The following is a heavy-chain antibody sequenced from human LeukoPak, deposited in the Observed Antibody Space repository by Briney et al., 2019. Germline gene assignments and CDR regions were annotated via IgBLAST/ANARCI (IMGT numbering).Heavy chain of an antibody. J-gene: IGHJ3*02. CDR1: GGSVSSGSHY. V-gene: IGHV4-61*02. D-gene: IGHD1-26*01. Sequence: PSETLSLTCTVSGGSVSSGSHYWSWIRQPAGKGPEWIGRIFITGSTNYNPSLKSRVTISVDTSKNQFSLKLNSVTAADTAVYYCARADNSGIIQGGAFDIWGQGTTVTVSS. CDR3: ARADNSGIIQGGAFDI. CDR2: IFITGST.